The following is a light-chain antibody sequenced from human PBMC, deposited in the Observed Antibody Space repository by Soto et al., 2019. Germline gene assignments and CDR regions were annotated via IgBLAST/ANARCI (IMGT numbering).Light chain of an antibody. CDR1: SSDVGGYNY. J-gene: IGLJ1*01. CDR2: EVS. Sequence: ALTQPASVSGSPGQSITISCTGTSSDVGGYNYVSWYQLHPGKAPKLMIYEVSNRPSGISNRFSASKSGNTASLTISGLQAEDEADYYCFSYTTSTAYVFGTGTKVTVL. V-gene: IGLV2-14*01. CDR3: FSYTTSTAYV.